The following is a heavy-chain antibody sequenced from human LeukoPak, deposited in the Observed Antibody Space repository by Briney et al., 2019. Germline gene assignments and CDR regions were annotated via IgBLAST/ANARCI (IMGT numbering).Heavy chain of an antibody. J-gene: IGHJ4*02. CDR2: INHSGST. CDR1: GGSFSGYY. V-gene: IGHV4-34*01. CDR3: ARDGYSAHDGL. Sequence: PSETLSLTCAVYGGSFSGYYWSWIRQPPGKGLEWIGEINHSGSTNYNPSLKSRVTISVDTSKNQFSLKLTSVTAADTAVYYCARDGYSAHDGLWGQGTLVTVSS. D-gene: IGHD5-12*01.